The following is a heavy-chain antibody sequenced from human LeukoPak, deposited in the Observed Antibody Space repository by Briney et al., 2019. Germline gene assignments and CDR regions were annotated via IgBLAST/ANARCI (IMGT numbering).Heavy chain of an antibody. Sequence: TSETLSLTCTVSGGSISSYYRSWIRQPPGKGLEWIGYIYYSGSTNYNPSLKSRVTISVDTSKNQFSLKLSSVTAADTAVYYCARDSGYDLGDAFDIWGQGTMVTVSS. D-gene: IGHD5-12*01. CDR2: IYYSGST. CDR1: GGSISSYY. J-gene: IGHJ3*02. CDR3: ARDSGYDLGDAFDI. V-gene: IGHV4-59*01.